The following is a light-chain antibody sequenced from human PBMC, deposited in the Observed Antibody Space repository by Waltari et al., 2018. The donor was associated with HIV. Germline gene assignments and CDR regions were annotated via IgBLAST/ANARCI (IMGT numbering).Light chain of an antibody. V-gene: IGLV2-14*01. CDR3: SSYTTNNTRV. CDR1: SSDVGAYNY. Sequence: QSALTQPASVSGSPGQSITISCTGTSSDVGAYNYVSWYQQHPDKAPKLMIYEVTNRPSGVSSRFSGSKSGNTASLTISGLQADDEADYYCSSYTTNNTRVFGGGTKLTVL. CDR2: EVT. J-gene: IGLJ3*02.